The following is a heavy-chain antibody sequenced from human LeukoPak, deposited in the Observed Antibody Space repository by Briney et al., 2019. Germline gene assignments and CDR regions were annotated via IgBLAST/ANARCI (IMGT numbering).Heavy chain of an antibody. CDR1: GFTFSSHN. J-gene: IGHJ4*02. D-gene: IGHD5-24*01. Sequence: GGSLRLSCAASGFTFSSHNMNSVRQDPVKGLEWVSYISSLSSKIYYADSVKGRFTISRDNAKNSLYLQMNSLRDEDTAVYYCAGDFQFASDYWGQGTLVTVSS. CDR3: AGDFQFASDY. V-gene: IGHV3-48*02. CDR2: ISSLSSKI.